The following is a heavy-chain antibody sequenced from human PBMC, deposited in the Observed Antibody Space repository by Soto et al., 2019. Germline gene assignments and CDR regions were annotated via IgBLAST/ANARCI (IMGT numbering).Heavy chain of an antibody. CDR3: AKDRGVYCITSTCYSDS. Sequence: EVHLLESGGGLVQPGGSLRLSCAAYGFTFNNYAMTWLRQAPGKGLEWVSSISGGGGTTYYVDSVMGRFTISRDNSKNTLFLQMNSLRAEDTAVYYCAKDRGVYCITSTCYSDSWGQGTLVTVSS. CDR2: ISGGGGTT. J-gene: IGHJ4*02. V-gene: IGHV3-23*01. CDR1: GFTFNNYA. D-gene: IGHD2-2*01.